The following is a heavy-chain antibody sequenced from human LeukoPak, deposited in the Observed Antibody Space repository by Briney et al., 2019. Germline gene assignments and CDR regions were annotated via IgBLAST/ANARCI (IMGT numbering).Heavy chain of an antibody. J-gene: IGHJ5*02. Sequence: GGSLRLSCAASGFTVSSNYMSWVRQAPGKGLEWVSSISSSSSYIYYADSVKGRFTISRDNAKNSLYLQMNSLRAEDTAVYYCARDRHDYSNYFGVRFDPWGQGTLVTVSS. D-gene: IGHD4-4*01. CDR1: GFTVSSNY. V-gene: IGHV3-21*01. CDR2: ISSSSSYI. CDR3: ARDRHDYSNYFGVRFDP.